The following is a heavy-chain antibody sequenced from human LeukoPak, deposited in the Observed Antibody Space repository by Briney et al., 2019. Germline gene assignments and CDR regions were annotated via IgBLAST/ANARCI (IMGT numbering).Heavy chain of an antibody. CDR1: GFTFSTYA. D-gene: IGHD5-18*01. J-gene: IGHJ4*02. CDR2: ISDDGTNK. V-gene: IGHV3-30*04. Sequence: GGSLRLSCAASGFTFSTYAMHWVRQAPGKGLEWVAVISDDGTNKHYADSVKGRFTISRDNSKNTLHLRMNSLRVEDTAVYYCAGPRNYSPFDYWGQGTLVTVSS. CDR3: AGPRNYSPFDY.